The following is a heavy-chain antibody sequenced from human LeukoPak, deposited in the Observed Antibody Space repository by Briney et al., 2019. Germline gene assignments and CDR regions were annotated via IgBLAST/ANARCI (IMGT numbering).Heavy chain of an antibody. V-gene: IGHV1-2*06. CDR2: INPNSGGT. D-gene: IGHD3-3*01. J-gene: IGHJ4*02. CDR3: ARDPLTDYDLWSGYPY. Sequence: ASVKVSCKASGYTFTGYYMHWVRQAPGQGLEWMGRINPNSGGTNYAQKFQGRVTMTRDTSISTAYMELSRLRSDDTAVYYCARDPLTDYDLWSGYPYWGQGTLVTVSS. CDR1: GYTFTGYY.